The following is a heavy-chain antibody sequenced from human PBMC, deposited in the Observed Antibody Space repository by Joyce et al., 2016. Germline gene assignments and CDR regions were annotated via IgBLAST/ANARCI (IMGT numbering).Heavy chain of an antibody. J-gene: IGHJ6*02. Sequence: QVQLVESGGGVVQPGRSLRLSCAASGFTFSSYAMHWVRQAPGKGLECVAVRSFDGSNKYYADSVRGRFTFSRDNSKNTLYLQVNSLRAEDTAVYYCARDRKYYDFWSGYPTASYYYYGMDVWGQGTTVTVSS. CDR2: RSFDGSNK. D-gene: IGHD3-3*01. CDR3: ARDRKYYDFWSGYPTASYYYYGMDV. CDR1: GFTFSSYA. V-gene: IGHV3-30-3*01.